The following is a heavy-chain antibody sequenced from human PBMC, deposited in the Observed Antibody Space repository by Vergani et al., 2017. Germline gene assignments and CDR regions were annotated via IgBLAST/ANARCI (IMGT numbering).Heavy chain of an antibody. CDR3: ARAWGLRYFDWLPRRNWFDP. V-gene: IGHV4-39*07. J-gene: IGHJ5*02. CDR2: INHSGST. D-gene: IGHD3-9*01. Sequence: QLQLQESGPGLVKPSETLSLTCTVSGGSISSSSYYWSWIRQPPGKGLEWIGEINHSGSTNYNPSLKSRVTISVDTSKNQFSLKLSSVTAADTAVYYCARAWGLRYFDWLPRRNWFDPWAREPWSPSPQ. CDR1: GGSISSSSYY.